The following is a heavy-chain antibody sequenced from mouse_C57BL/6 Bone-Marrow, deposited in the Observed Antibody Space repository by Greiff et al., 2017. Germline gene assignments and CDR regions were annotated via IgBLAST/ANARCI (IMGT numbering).Heavy chain of an antibody. J-gene: IGHJ3*01. D-gene: IGHD2-1*01. Sequence: VQLQQSGPELVKPGASVKISCKASGYAFSSSCMNWVKQRPGKGLEWIGRIYPGDRATYYNGKFNGQATLTADKSSRPAYMQLSSLTSEDSAVYFCARWPWYFPADWGRGTLVTVSA. CDR2: IYPGDRAT. CDR1: GYAFSSSC. V-gene: IGHV1-82*01. CDR3: ARWPWYFPAD.